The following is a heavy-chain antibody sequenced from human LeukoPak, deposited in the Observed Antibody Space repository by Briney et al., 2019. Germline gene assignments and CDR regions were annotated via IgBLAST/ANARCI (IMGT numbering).Heavy chain of an antibody. V-gene: IGHV1-46*01. CDR3: ATLLGGGWYEYWFDP. CDR2: INPSGGST. CDR1: GYTFTSYY. D-gene: IGHD6-19*01. J-gene: IGHJ5*02. Sequence: ASVKVSCKASGYTFTSYYMHWVRQAPGQGLEWMGIINPSGGSTSYAQKFQGRVTMTEDTSTDTAYMELSSLRSEDTAVYYCATLLGGGWYEYWFDPWGQGTLVTVSS.